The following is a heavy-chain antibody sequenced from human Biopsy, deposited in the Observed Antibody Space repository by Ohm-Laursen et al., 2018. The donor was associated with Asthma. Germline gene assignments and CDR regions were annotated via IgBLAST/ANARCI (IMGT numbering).Heavy chain of an antibody. D-gene: IGHD3-9*01. Sequence: ASVKVSCKASGYNFISFAIHWVRQAPGQRLEWMGWVNTGNGDTKYSQKFQGRVTITRDTSASTAYMELRSLRSEDTATYYCARTYYVFLTGRVKDVFGVWGQGTMVPVS. CDR3: ARTYYVFLTGRVKDVFGV. V-gene: IGHV1-3*04. J-gene: IGHJ3*01. CDR1: GYNFISFA. CDR2: VNTGNGDT.